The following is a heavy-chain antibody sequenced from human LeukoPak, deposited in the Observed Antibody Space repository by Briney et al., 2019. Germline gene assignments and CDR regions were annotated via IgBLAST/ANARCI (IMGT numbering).Heavy chain of an antibody. Sequence: GGSLRLSCAASGFTVSSNYMTWVRQAPGKGLEWVSVIHKNAITYYADTVKGRFTISRDNSENMLYPQMNSLRAEDTAVYYCARSLRVRGVPDYMDVWGKGTTVIISS. J-gene: IGHJ6*03. D-gene: IGHD3-10*02. CDR1: GFTVSSNY. CDR3: ARSLRVRGVPDYMDV. V-gene: IGHV3-53*01. CDR2: IHKNAIT.